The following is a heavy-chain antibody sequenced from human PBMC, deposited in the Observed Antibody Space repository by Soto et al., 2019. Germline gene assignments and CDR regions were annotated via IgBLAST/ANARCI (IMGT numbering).Heavy chain of an antibody. V-gene: IGHV3-30*03. Sequence: GGSLRLSCAASGFTFSSYGMHWVRQAPGKGLEWVAVISYDGSNKYYADSVKGRFTISRDNSKNTLYLQMNSLRAEDTAVYYCASSYCGGDCYSAYFQHWGQGTLVTVSS. CDR1: GFTFSSYG. J-gene: IGHJ1*01. CDR3: ASSYCGGDCYSAYFQH. D-gene: IGHD2-21*02. CDR2: ISYDGSNK.